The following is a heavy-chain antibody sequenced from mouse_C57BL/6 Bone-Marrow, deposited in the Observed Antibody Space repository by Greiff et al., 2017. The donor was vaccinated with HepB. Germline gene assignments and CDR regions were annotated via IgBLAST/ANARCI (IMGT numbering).Heavy chain of an antibody. CDR2: IRNKANGYTT. V-gene: IGHV7-3*01. D-gene: IGHD1-1*01. Sequence: DVMLVESGGGLVQPGGSLSLSCAASGFTFTDYYMSWVRQPPGKALEWLGFIRNKANGYTTEYSASVKGRFTISRDNSQSILYLQMNALRAEDSATYYCARCTVVAGGYYFDYWGQGTTLTVSS. J-gene: IGHJ2*01. CDR1: GFTFTDYY. CDR3: ARCTVVAGGYYFDY.